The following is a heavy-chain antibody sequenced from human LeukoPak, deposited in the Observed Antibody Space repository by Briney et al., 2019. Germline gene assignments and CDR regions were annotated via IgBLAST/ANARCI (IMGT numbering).Heavy chain of an antibody. Sequence: GGSLRLSCAASGFTFSSYDMHWVRQATGKGLEWVSAIGTAGDTYYPGSVKGRFTISRENAKNSLYLQMNSLRAGDTAVYYCAREGAGEYYGSGSYSRGQSRGMDVWGQGTTVTVSS. V-gene: IGHV3-13*01. CDR2: IGTAGDT. J-gene: IGHJ6*02. CDR1: GFTFSSYD. CDR3: AREGAGEYYGSGSYSRGQSRGMDV. D-gene: IGHD3-10*01.